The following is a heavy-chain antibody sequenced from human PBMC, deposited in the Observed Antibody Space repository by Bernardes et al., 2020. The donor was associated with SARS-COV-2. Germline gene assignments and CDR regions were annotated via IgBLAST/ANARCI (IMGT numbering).Heavy chain of an antibody. J-gene: IGHJ6*02. CDR1: GGSIRDSNTY. V-gene: IGHV4-39*01. CDR2: IHHIGNT. Sequence: SETLSLTCTVSGGSIRDSNTYWGWIRQPPGKGLEWIGRIHHIGNTDYNPSLKTRVTMSADTSKNQFSLKVTSVTAADTAVYLCARIYSTSYKYGMDVWGQGTTVTVSS. D-gene: IGHD6-6*01. CDR3: ARIYSTSYKYGMDV.